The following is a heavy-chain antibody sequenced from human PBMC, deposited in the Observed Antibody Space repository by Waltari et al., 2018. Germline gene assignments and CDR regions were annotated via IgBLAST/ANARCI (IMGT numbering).Heavy chain of an antibody. Sequence: EVQLVESGGGLVQPGRSLRLSCTASGFTFGDYAMSWFRQAPGKGLVWVGFSRSKAYGGKTEYAASVKGRFTSSRDDAKSIAYLQMNSLKTEDTAVYYCTRGRLGEPTVHWGQGTLVTVSS. J-gene: IGHJ4*02. CDR1: GFTFGDYA. CDR2: SRSKAYGGKT. V-gene: IGHV3-49*03. D-gene: IGHD3-16*01. CDR3: TRGRLGEPTVH.